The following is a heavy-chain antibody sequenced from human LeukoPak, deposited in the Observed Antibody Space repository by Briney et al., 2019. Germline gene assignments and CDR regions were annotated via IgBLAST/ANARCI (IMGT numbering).Heavy chain of an antibody. Sequence: SETLSLTCTVSGGSISSGGYYWSWIRQHPGKGLEWIGYIYYSGSTYYNPSLKSRVTISVDTSKNQFSLRLNSVTAADTAVYYCARDNSAWYGDVWGQGTLVTVSS. J-gene: IGHJ4*02. D-gene: IGHD6-19*01. CDR2: IYYSGST. V-gene: IGHV4-31*03. CDR1: GGSISSGGYY. CDR3: ARDNSAWYGDV.